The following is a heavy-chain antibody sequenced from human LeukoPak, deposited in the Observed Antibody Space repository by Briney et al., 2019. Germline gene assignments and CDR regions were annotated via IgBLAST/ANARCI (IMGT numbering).Heavy chain of an antibody. D-gene: IGHD2-2*01. Sequence: ASVKVSCKTSGYTFTDYYMHWVRQAPGQGLEWMGWISAYNGNTNYAQKLQGRVTMTTDTSTSTAYMELRSLRSDDTAVYYCARAARGYQQIFDYWGQGTLVTVSS. CDR1: GYTFTDYY. CDR3: ARAARGYQQIFDY. V-gene: IGHV1-18*01. J-gene: IGHJ4*02. CDR2: ISAYNGNT.